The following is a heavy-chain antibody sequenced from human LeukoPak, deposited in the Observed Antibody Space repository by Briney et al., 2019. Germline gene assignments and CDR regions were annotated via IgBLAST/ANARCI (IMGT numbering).Heavy chain of an antibody. Sequence: GASVKVSCKASGGTFSSYAISWVRQAPGQGLEWMGGIIPIFGTANYAQKFQGRVTITADESTSTAYMELSSLRSEDTAVYYCARVKTLYDYGDGYYFDYWGQGTLATVSS. J-gene: IGHJ4*02. CDR3: ARVKTLYDYGDGYYFDY. D-gene: IGHD4-17*01. CDR2: IIPIFGTA. V-gene: IGHV1-69*13. CDR1: GGTFSSYA.